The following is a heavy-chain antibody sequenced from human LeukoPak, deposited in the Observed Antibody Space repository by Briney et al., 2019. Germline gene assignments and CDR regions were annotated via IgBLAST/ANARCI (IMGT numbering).Heavy chain of an antibody. CDR1: GFTFSDYY. CDR2: IKQDGSEK. J-gene: IGHJ4*02. D-gene: IGHD4-17*01. V-gene: IGHV3-7*03. CDR3: ARSSTTVTTRNYFDY. Sequence: PGGSLRLSCAASGFTFSDYYMSWIRQAPGKGLEWVANIKQDGSEKYYVDSVKGRFTISRDNAKNSLYLQMNSLRAEDTAVYYCARSSTTVTTRNYFDYWGQGTLVTVSS.